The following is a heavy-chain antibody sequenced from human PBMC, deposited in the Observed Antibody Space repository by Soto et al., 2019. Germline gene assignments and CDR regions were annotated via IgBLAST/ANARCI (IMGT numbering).Heavy chain of an antibody. CDR1: VDSISSRSYY. CDR3: ARSTGMNYFDP. Sequence: SETLSLTGTVSVDSISSRSYYWGWIRQPPGKGLEWIGSIFYSGSTYFNPSLRSRVTISVDRSENQFSLKLITVTATDTAVYYCARSTGMNYFDPWDQGTLVTVSS. D-gene: IGHD1-7*01. J-gene: IGHJ5*02. CDR2: IFYSGST. V-gene: IGHV4-39*01.